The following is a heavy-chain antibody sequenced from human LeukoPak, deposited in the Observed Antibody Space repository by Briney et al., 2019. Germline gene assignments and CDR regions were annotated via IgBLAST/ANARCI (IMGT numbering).Heavy chain of an antibody. CDR1: GYTFTSYA. D-gene: IGHD3-3*01. Sequence: ASVKVSCKASGYTFTSYAMNWVRQAPGQGLEWMGWINTSTGNPTYAQGFTGRFVFSLDTSVSTAYLQISSLKAEDTAVYYCARDYTIFGVVNQYYFDYWGQGTLVTVSS. CDR3: ARDYTIFGVVNQYYFDY. J-gene: IGHJ4*02. CDR2: INTSTGNP. V-gene: IGHV7-4-1*02.